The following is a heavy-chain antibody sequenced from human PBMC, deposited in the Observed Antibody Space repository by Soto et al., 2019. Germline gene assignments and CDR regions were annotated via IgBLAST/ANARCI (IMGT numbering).Heavy chain of an antibody. D-gene: IGHD4-4*01. Sequence: VQLFESGGVLVQPGGSLRLSCAASGFTFNNYAMSWVRQAPGKGLEWVSTMTGGGAGTYYADSVKGRFTISRDNSNNTPYLQMNSLRVEDTALYYCAKCFSNYAADNFDNWGQGTLVTVSS. CDR1: GFTFNNYA. V-gene: IGHV3-23*01. CDR3: AKCFSNYAADNFDN. CDR2: MTGGGAGT. J-gene: IGHJ4*02.